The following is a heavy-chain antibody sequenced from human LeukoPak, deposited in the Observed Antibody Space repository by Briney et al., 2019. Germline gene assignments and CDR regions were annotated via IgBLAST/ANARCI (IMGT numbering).Heavy chain of an antibody. CDR3: ARDYYDSSGRNWFDP. D-gene: IGHD3-22*01. CDR1: GYTFTSYG. CDR2: ISAYNGNT. Sequence: EASVTVSCKASGYTFTSYGISWVRQAPGQGLEWMGWISAYNGNTNYAQKLQGRVTITTDTSTSTAYMELRSLRSDDTAVYYCARDYYDSSGRNWFDPWGQGTLVTVSS. J-gene: IGHJ5*02. V-gene: IGHV1-18*01.